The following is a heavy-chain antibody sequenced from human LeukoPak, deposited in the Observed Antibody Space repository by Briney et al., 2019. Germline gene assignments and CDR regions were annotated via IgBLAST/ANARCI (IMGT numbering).Heavy chain of an antibody. CDR3: AREGGYNYGYYYFDY. Sequence: SETLSLTCPVSGGSISSEYGNWIGQAPGKGPESIAYVFYPWRTDYNPSLKIRVTISLDRCKKQFSLTLTPVTASATAWYSCAREGGYNYGYYYFDYWGLGTLVTVSS. CDR1: GGSISSEY. J-gene: IGHJ4*02. V-gene: IGHV4-4*08. CDR2: VFYPWRT. D-gene: IGHD5-18*01.